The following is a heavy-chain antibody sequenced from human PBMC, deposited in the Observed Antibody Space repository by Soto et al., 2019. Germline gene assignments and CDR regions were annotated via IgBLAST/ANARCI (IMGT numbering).Heavy chain of an antibody. CDR2: IYYSGST. Sequence: SETLSLTCTVSGGSISSGDYYWSWIRQPPGKGLEWIGYIYYSGSTYYNPSLKSRVTISVDTSKNQFSLKLSSVTAADTAVYYCARGEGYCSGGSCHMIDYWGQGTLVTVSS. J-gene: IGHJ4*02. V-gene: IGHV4-30-4*01. CDR3: ARGEGYCSGGSCHMIDY. CDR1: GGSISSGDYY. D-gene: IGHD2-15*01.